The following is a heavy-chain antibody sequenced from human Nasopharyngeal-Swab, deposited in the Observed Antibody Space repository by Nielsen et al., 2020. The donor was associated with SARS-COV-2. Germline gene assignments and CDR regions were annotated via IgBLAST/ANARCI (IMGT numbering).Heavy chain of an antibody. CDR1: GYSFTSYW. D-gene: IGHD3-9*01. J-gene: IGHJ6*03. Sequence: GESLKISCKGSGYSFTSYWISWVRQMPGKGLEWMGRIDPSDSYSNYSPSFQGHVTISADKSISTAYLQWSSLKASDTAMYYCARQRGRNYDILTGAYYYYYYYMDVWGKGTTVTVSS. CDR3: ARQRGRNYDILTGAYYYYYYYMDV. CDR2: IDPSDSYS. V-gene: IGHV5-10-1*01.